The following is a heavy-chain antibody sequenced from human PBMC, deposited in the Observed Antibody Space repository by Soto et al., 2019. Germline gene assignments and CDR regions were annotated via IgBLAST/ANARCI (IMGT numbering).Heavy chain of an antibody. V-gene: IGHV3-15*07. J-gene: IGHJ4*02. CDR1: GFIFGNAW. CDR2: IKTKTDGGTT. Sequence: EVQLVESGGGLVKPGWSLRLSCAASGFIFGNAWMNWVRQAPGKGLEWVGRIKTKTDGGTTDYAAPVKGRFTISRDDSKNTLSLQMNSLKTEDTAVYYCTTYNWNDGTCDYWGQGTLVTVSS. CDR3: TTYNWNDGTCDY. D-gene: IGHD1-1*01.